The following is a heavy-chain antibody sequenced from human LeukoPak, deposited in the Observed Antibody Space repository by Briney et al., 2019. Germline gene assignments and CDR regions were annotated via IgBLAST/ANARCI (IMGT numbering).Heavy chain of an antibody. CDR1: GFTFSSYW. V-gene: IGHV3-74*01. CDR3: LGSSSWYFDY. Sequence: GGSLRLSCAASGFTFSSYWMHWVRQAPGKGLVWVSRINSDGSSASYADSVKGRFTISRDNAKNTLYLQMNSLRAEDTAVYYCLGSSSWYFDYWGQGTLVTVSS. D-gene: IGHD6-6*01. J-gene: IGHJ4*02. CDR2: INSDGSSA.